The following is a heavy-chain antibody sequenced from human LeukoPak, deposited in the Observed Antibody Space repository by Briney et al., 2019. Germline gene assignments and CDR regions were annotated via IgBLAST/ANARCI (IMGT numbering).Heavy chain of an antibody. CDR2: INRDGTKN. J-gene: IGHJ5*02. D-gene: IGHD2-2*01. CDR1: GFVFRSNW. V-gene: IGHV3-7*05. Sequence: PGGSLRLSCAASGFVFRSNWMSWVRQAPGKGLEWVANINRDGTKNYYVDSVKGRFTISRDNAKNSLYLQMNSLRAEDTAVYYCAGGLVDCRSTSCYVSANNWFDPWGQGTLVTVSS. CDR3: AGGLVDCRSTSCYVSANNWFDP.